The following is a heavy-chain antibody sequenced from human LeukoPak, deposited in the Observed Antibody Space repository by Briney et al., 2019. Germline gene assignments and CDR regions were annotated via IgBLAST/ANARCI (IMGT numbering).Heavy chain of an antibody. CDR2: IYTSGST. D-gene: IGHD4-17*01. V-gene: IGHV4-61*02. Sequence: SQTLSLTCTVSGGSISSGGYYWSWIRQPAGKGLEWIGRIYTSGSTNYNPSLKSRVTMSVDTSKNQFSLKLSSVTAADTAVYYCARGVGRAVTTPFDYWGQGTLVTVSS. J-gene: IGHJ4*02. CDR3: ARGVGRAVTTPFDY. CDR1: GGSISSGGYY.